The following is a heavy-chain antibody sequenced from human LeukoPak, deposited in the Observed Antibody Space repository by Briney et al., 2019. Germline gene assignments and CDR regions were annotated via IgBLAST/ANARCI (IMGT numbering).Heavy chain of an antibody. Sequence: TSETLSLTCTVSGGSISSYYWSWIRQPPGKGLEWIGYIYYSGSTNYNPSLKSRVTISVDTSKNQFSLKLSSVTAADTAVYYCARGLKYYDILTAKSRGYYGMDVWGQGTTVTVSS. J-gene: IGHJ6*02. CDR2: IYYSGST. V-gene: IGHV4-59*12. CDR1: GGSISSYY. CDR3: ARGLKYYDILTAKSRGYYGMDV. D-gene: IGHD3-9*01.